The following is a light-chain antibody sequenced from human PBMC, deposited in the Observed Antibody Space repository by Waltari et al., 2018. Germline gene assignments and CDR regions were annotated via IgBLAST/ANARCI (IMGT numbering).Light chain of an antibody. CDR3: QQYNTPLT. CDR1: QSLGNNY. V-gene: IGKV3-20*01. Sequence: EIVLTQSPGTLSLSPGDKAPLSCRASQSLGNNYLAWYQQRPGQSPRLLIYDIVYRATGILDKFSGSGSGTDVTLTISRLEPEDFAVYYCQQYNTPLTFGGGTTV. CDR2: DIV. J-gene: IGKJ4*01.